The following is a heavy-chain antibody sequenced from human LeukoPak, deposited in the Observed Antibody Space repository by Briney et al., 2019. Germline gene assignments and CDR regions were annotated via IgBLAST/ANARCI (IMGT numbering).Heavy chain of an antibody. D-gene: IGHD2-15*01. V-gene: IGHV1-69*13. CDR2: IIPIFGTA. CDR1: GGTXSSYA. Sequence: SVKVSCKASGGTXSSYAISGVRQAPGQGLEWMGGIIPIFGTANYAQKFQGRVTITADESTSTAYMELSSLRSEDTAVYYCARSRPYCSGGSCTEDDAFDIWGQGTMVTVSS. J-gene: IGHJ3*02. CDR3: ARSRPYCSGGSCTEDDAFDI.